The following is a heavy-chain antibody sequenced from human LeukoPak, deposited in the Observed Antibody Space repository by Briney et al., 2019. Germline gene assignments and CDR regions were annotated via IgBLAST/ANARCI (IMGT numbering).Heavy chain of an antibody. CDR2: ISSSSSII. CDR1: GFTFSSYS. J-gene: IGHJ4*02. Sequence: GGSLRLSCAASGFTFSSYSMNWVRQTPGKGLEWVSYISSSSSIIYYADSVEGRFAISRDNGKNSLHLQMNSLRAEDTAVYYCARDFEAAGFDYWGQGTLVTVSS. D-gene: IGHD6-25*01. CDR3: ARDFEAAGFDY. V-gene: IGHV3-48*01.